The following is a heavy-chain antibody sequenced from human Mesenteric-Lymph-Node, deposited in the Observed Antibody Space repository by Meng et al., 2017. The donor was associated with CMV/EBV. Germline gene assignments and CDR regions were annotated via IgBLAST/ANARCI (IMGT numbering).Heavy chain of an antibody. CDR3: ATDPSTVATRGYIFDS. CDR1: GTTFRDSA. D-gene: IGHD5-24*01. Sequence: SGTTFRDSAINWVQQAPGQGPEWMGRIVPIRGTVISAQKFQDRVTIIANKATNTVYMELASLTSDDTALYYCATDPSTVATRGYIFDSWGQGTLVTVSS. V-gene: IGHV1-69*04. J-gene: IGHJ4*02. CDR2: IVPIRGTV.